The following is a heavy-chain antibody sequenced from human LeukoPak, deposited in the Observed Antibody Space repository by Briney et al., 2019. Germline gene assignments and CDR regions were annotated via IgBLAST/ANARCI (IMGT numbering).Heavy chain of an antibody. CDR2: INWNGGST. CDR1: GFSFSNYW. J-gene: IGHJ4*02. V-gene: IGHV3-20*04. CDR3: AREGDDFWSGPADY. Sequence: PGGSLRLSCAASGFSFSNYWMSWVRQAPGKGLEWVSDINWNGGSTDYADSVKGRFTISRDNAKNSLYLQMNSLRAEDTALYYCAREGDDFWSGPADYWGQGTLVTVSS. D-gene: IGHD3-3*01.